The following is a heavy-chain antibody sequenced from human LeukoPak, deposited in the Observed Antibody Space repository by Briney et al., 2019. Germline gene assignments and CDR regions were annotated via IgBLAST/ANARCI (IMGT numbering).Heavy chain of an antibody. CDR3: ASRYFDWSIDY. CDR2: IRNKANTYAT. CDR1: GFIFSGSA. J-gene: IGHJ4*02. D-gene: IGHD3-9*01. V-gene: IGHV3-73*01. Sequence: GGSLKPSCAASGFIFSGSAMHWVRQASGKGLEWVGRIRNKANTYATAYSTSVKGRFTISRDDSKNTAYLQMNSLRAEDTAVYYCASRYFDWSIDYWGQGTLVTVSS.